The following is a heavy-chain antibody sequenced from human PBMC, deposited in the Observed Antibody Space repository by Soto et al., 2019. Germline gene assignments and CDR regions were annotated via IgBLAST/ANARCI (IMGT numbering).Heavy chain of an antibody. V-gene: IGHV4-59*01. CDR1: GGSISSYY. CDR3: ARAYSSSPNNWFDP. Sequence: PSETLSLTCTVSGGSISSYYWSGIRQPPGKGLEWIGYIYYSGSTNYNPSLKSRVTISVDTSKNQFSLKLSSVTAADTAVYYCARAYSSSPNNWFDPWGQGTLVTVSS. J-gene: IGHJ5*02. D-gene: IGHD6-6*01. CDR2: IYYSGST.